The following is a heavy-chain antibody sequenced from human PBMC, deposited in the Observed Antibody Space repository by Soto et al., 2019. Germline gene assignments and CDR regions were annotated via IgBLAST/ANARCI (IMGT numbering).Heavy chain of an antibody. Sequence: PSETLSLTCTVSGGSISSGAYYWSWIRRPPGKGLEWIGYIYYSGSTYYNPSLKSRVTRSVDTSKNQFSLKLSTVTAADTAVYYCARVRLLWCGELTDYYYYDMDVWGQGTTVTVSS. CDR2: IYYSGST. V-gene: IGHV4-30-4*01. D-gene: IGHD3-10*01. CDR3: ARVRLLWCGELTDYYYYDMDV. J-gene: IGHJ6*02. CDR1: GGSISSGAYY.